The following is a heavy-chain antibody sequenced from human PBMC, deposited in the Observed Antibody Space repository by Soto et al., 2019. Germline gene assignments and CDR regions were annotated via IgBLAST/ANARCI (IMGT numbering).Heavy chain of an antibody. CDR3: AIYWHSYRSNYFRGMDV. Sequence: PGVSQKICCKAAEGNFIDHGSGWMRPMHGKGLEWMGIIYPGDSDTRYSPSFQGQVTVSADKSISTAYLQWSSLKASDTAMYYCAIYWHSYRSNYFRGMDVRGQATLVS. V-gene: IGHV5-51*01. J-gene: IGHJ6*02. D-gene: IGHD5-18*01. CDR1: EGNFIDHG. CDR2: IYPGDSDT.